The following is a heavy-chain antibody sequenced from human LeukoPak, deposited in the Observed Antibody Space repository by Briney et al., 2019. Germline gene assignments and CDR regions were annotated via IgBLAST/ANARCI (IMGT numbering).Heavy chain of an antibody. J-gene: IGHJ3*02. V-gene: IGHV1-69*06. CDR3: ARKARWLQSSDAFDI. D-gene: IGHD5-24*01. CDR2: IIPIFGTA. CDR1: GYTFTGYY. Sequence: GASVKVSCKASGYTFTGYYMHWVRQAPGQGLEWMGGIIPIFGTANYAQKFQGRVTITADKSTSTAYMELSSLRYEDTAVYYCARKARWLQSSDAFDIWGQGTMVTVSS.